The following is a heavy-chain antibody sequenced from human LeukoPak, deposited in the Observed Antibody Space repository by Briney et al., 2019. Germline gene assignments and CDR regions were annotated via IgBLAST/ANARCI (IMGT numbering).Heavy chain of an antibody. J-gene: IGHJ4*02. D-gene: IGHD2-8*01. CDR3: AKDRSCTNDICHGDFDY. CDR2: ISGSGGST. V-gene: IGHV3-23*01. CDR1: GFTFSSYA. Sequence: PGGSLRLSRAASGFTFSSYAVSWVRQAPGKGLEWVSSISGSGGSTYSADSVKGRLTISRDNSKNTLYLQMNSLRAEDTALYYCAKDRSCTNDICHGDFDYWGQGTLVTVSS.